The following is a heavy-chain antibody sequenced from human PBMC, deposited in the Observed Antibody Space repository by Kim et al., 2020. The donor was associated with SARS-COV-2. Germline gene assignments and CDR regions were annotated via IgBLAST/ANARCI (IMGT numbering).Heavy chain of an antibody. CDR3: ATPSSSWYYYGMDV. J-gene: IGHJ6*02. D-gene: IGHD6-13*01. Sequence: PSLKSRVTISVDTSKNQFSRKLSSVTAADTAVYYCATPSSSWYYYGMDVWGQGTTVTVSS. V-gene: IGHV4-39*01.